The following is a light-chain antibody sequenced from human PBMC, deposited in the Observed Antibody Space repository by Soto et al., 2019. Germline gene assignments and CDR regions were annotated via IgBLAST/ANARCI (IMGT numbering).Light chain of an antibody. CDR1: QSVSSN. CDR3: QQDGSSPIT. J-gene: IGKJ5*01. Sequence: EIVMTKYPATLSVSPGERSTLSCRASQSVSSNLAWYQQKPGQAPRLLIYGASSRATGIPDRFSGSGSGTDFTLTISRLEPEDFAVYYCQQDGSSPITFGQGTRLEIK. V-gene: IGKV3-20*01. CDR2: GAS.